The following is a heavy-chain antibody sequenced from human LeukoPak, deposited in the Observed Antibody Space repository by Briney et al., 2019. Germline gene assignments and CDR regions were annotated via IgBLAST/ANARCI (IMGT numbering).Heavy chain of an antibody. V-gene: IGHV3-33*01. Sequence: PGGSLRLSCAASGFTFSSYGMHWVRQVPGKGLEWVAVVWFDGSDKYYADSVKGRFTISRDNSKNTLYLQMNSLRAEDTAVYYCARDGGYSYGFYYYGMDVWGQGTTVTVSS. J-gene: IGHJ6*02. CDR1: GFTFSSYG. D-gene: IGHD5-18*01. CDR2: VWFDGSDK. CDR3: ARDGGYSYGFYYYGMDV.